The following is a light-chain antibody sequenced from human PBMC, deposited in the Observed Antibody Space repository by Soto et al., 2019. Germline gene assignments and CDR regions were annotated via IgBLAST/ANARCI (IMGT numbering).Light chain of an antibody. V-gene: IGLV2-23*01. Sequence: QSALPQPASGSGSPGQSITLSCTGTSSDVGTYNLVSWYQQHPGKAPKLMIYEGSKRPSGVSNRFSGSKSGNTAFLTIAGLQAEDEADYYCCSYAGTSMFYVLGTGTKPTVL. CDR1: SSDVGTYNL. J-gene: IGLJ1*01. CDR3: CSYAGTSMFYV. CDR2: EGS.